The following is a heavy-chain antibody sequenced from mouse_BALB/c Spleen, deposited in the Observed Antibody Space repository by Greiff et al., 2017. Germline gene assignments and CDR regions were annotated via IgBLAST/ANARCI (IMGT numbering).Heavy chain of an antibody. CDR3: ARHGGNYSYWYFDV. D-gene: IGHD2-1*01. CDR1: GFTFSSYG. Sequence: EVKLMESGGDLVKPGGSLKLSCAASGFTFSSYGMSWVRQTPDKRLEWVATISSGGSYTYYPDSVKGRFTISRDNAKNTLYLQMSSLKSEDTAMYYCARHGGNYSYWYFDVWGAGTTVTVSS. CDR2: ISSGGSYT. J-gene: IGHJ1*01. V-gene: IGHV5-6*01.